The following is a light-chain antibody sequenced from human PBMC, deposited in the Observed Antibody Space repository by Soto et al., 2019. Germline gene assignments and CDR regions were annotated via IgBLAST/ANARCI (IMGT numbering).Light chain of an antibody. J-gene: IGKJ1*01. CDR3: QHYKESST. CDR1: QSISSW. V-gene: IGKV1-5*03. CDR2: EAS. Sequence: GDRVTITCRASQSISSWLAWYQQKPGKAPKLLIYEASSSQIGVPPRFSGSRFGTEFTLTISSLQPDDFATYYCQHYKESSTFGQGTRLEIK.